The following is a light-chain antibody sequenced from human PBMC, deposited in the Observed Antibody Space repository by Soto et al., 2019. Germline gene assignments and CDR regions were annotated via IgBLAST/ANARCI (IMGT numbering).Light chain of an antibody. V-gene: IGKV1-39*01. CDR1: QSIPNS. J-gene: IGKJ1*01. Sequence: DIQLTQSPSSLSASIGDRVTITCRASQSIPNSLSWYQQKPGKAPKLLIYATSGLQSGVPSRFSGSGSGTDFTLTISSLQREDFAAYYCQQSFSSSWTFGQGTKVDIK. CDR3: QQSFSSSWT. CDR2: ATS.